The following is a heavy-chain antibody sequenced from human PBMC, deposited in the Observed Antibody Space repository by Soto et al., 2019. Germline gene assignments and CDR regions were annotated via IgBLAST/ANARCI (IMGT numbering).Heavy chain of an antibody. V-gene: IGHV4-31*03. Sequence: ASETLSLTCTVSGGSISSGGYYWSWIRQHPGKGLEWIGYIYYSGSTYYNPSLKSRVTISVDTSKNQFSLKLSSVTAADTAVYYCARTPDYYDSSGYFDYWGQGTLVTVSS. CDR3: ARTPDYYDSSGYFDY. J-gene: IGHJ4*02. CDR1: GGSISSGGYY. D-gene: IGHD3-22*01. CDR2: IYYSGST.